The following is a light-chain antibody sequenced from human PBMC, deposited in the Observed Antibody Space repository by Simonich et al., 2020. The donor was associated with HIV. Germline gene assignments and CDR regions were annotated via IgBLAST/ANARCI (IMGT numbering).Light chain of an antibody. Sequence: QSGLTQPASVSGSPGQSITISCTGTSSDVGGYNYVSWYQQHPGKAPKLIIYVVTNRPSGVSNRFSGSKSGNTASLTISGLQAEDEADYYCSSYTSSSTWVFGGGTKLTVL. CDR1: SSDVGGYNY. CDR2: VVT. V-gene: IGLV2-14*03. J-gene: IGLJ3*02. CDR3: SSYTSSSTWV.